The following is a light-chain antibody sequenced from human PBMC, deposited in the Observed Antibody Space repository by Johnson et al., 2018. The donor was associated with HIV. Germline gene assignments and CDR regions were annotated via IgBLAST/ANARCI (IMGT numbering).Light chain of an antibody. CDR2: DNN. Sequence: QSVLTQPPSVSAAPGQKVTISCSGSSSNIGRNYVSWYQQLPGTAPKLLIFDNNKRPSGIPDRFSASKSGTSATLGITGLQTGDEGDYYCGTWDGSLSAGAVFGTGTKVTVL. CDR3: GTWDGSLSAGAV. CDR1: SSNIGRNY. J-gene: IGLJ1*01. V-gene: IGLV1-51*01.